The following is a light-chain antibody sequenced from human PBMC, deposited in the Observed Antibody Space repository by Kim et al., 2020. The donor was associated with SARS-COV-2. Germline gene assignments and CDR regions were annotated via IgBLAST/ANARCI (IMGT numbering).Light chain of an antibody. Sequence: SSELTQDPAVSVALGQTVRITCQGDSLRSYYASWYQQKPGQAPVLVIYGKNNRPSGIPDRFSGSSSGNTASLTITGAQAEDEADYYCNSRDSSGNRVFGGGTQLPS. J-gene: IGLJ2*01. V-gene: IGLV3-19*01. CDR3: NSRDSSGNRV. CDR1: SLRSYY. CDR2: GKN.